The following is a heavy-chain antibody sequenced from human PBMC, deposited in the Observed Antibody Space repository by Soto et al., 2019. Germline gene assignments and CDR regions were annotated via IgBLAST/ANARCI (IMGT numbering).Heavy chain of an antibody. J-gene: IGHJ6*02. CDR1: GFTFSSYG. Sequence: QVQLVESGGGVVQPGRSLRLSCAASGFTFSSYGMHWVRQAPGKGLEWVAVISYDGSTKYYADSVKGRFTISRDNSKNTLYLQMNSLRAEDPAVYYCAKDPGVTITRTYNWNHGGYGMDVWGQGTTVTLSS. V-gene: IGHV3-30*18. D-gene: IGHD1-1*01. CDR2: ISYDGSTK. CDR3: AKDPGVTITRTYNWNHGGYGMDV.